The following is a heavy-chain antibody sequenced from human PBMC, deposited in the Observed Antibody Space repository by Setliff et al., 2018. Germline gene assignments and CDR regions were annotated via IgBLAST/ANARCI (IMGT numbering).Heavy chain of an antibody. CDR1: GGSISSGDYY. V-gene: IGHV4-30-4*08. CDR2: IYYSGST. D-gene: IGHD1-7*01. CDR3: ARFTGTTPYYYGMDV. J-gene: IGHJ6*02. Sequence: KTSETLSLTCIVSGGSISSGDYYWSWIRQPPGKGLEWIGYIYYSGSTYYNSSLKSRVTISVDMSKNQFSLKLSSVTAADTAVYYCARFTGTTPYYYGMDVWGRGTLVTVSS.